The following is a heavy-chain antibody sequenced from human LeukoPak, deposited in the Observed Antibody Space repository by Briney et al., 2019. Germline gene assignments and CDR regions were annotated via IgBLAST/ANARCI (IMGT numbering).Heavy chain of an antibody. J-gene: IGHJ5*02. CDR2: IYGTGTI. V-gene: IGHV4-4*07. Sequence: SETLSLTCTVSGGSISSYYWSWIRQPAGKGLEWIGRIYGTGTITYNPSLKSRVTISVDTSKNQFSLKLSSVTAADTAVYYCARAAAGKPNWFAPWGQGTLVTVSS. CDR1: GGSISSYY. D-gene: IGHD6-13*01. CDR3: ARAAAGKPNWFAP.